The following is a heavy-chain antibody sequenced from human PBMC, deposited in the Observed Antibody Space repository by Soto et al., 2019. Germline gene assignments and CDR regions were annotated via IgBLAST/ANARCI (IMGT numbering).Heavy chain of an antibody. J-gene: IGHJ4*02. D-gene: IGHD3-10*01. CDR1: GDTFNFYT. CDR2: IIPMLGMS. CDR3: ATNYGSGSAHFDN. V-gene: IGHV1-69*02. Sequence: QVQLVHSGAEVKTPGSSVKVSCTASGDTFNFYTLSWVRQAPGQGLEWMGRIIPMLGMSNYAQKFQGRVTMIADKSTSTAYMGLSSLRSEDTALYYCATNYGSGSAHFDNWGQGTLVTVSS.